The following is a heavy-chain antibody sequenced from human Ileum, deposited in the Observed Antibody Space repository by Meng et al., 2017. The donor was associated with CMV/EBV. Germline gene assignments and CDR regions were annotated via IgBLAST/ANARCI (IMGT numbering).Heavy chain of an antibody. J-gene: IGHJ5*01. CDR3: AKEGGTMWFDS. V-gene: IGHV3-43*01. CDR1: GFNFDLYT. CDR2: IRDGGV. D-gene: IGHD6-25*01. Sequence: LGLSCATTGFNFDLYTIHWVRQAPGKALEWVSLIRDGGVRYADSVRGRFTVSRDSSTSSLYLQMNSLRTDDTAFYYCAKEGGTMWFDSWGQGALVTVSS.